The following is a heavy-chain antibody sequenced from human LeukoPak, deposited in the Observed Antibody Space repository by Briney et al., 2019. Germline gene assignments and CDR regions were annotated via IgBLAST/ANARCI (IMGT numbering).Heavy chain of an antibody. CDR2: IYYSGNT. J-gene: IGHJ4*02. V-gene: IGHV4-39*01. Sequence: SEALSLTCTVSGGSISSSSYYWGWIRQPPGKGLEWIGSIYYSGNTYFNPSLKSRVTISVDTSKNQFALKLSSVTAADTAFYCCARHSNGYFDYWGQGTLVTVSS. CDR1: GGSISSSSYY. CDR3: ARHSNGYFDY. D-gene: IGHD3-22*01.